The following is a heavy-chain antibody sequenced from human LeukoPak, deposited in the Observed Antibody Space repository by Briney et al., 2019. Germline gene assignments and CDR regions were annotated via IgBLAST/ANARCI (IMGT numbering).Heavy chain of an antibody. J-gene: IGHJ4*02. Sequence: SETLSLTCAVYGGSFSGYYWSWIRQPPGKGLEWIGEINHSGSTNYNPSLKSRVTISVDTSKNQFSLKLSSVTAADTAVYYCARNSLGAIDYWGQGTLVTVSS. D-gene: IGHD1-26*01. V-gene: IGHV4-34*01. CDR2: INHSGST. CDR3: ARNSLGAIDY. CDR1: GGSFSGYY.